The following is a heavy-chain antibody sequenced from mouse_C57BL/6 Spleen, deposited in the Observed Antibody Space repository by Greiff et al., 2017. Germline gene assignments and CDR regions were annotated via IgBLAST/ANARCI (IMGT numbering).Heavy chain of an antibody. J-gene: IGHJ3*01. CDR1: GYTFTSYW. CDR3: ARKGGYYGSSYDWFAY. V-gene: IGHV1-64*01. CDR2: IHPNSGST. D-gene: IGHD1-1*01. Sequence: QVQLQQPGAELVKPGASVKLSCKASGYTFTSYWMHWVKQRPGQGLEWIGMIHPNSGSTNYNEKFKSKATLTVDKSSSKAYMQLSSLTSEDSAVYYCARKGGYYGSSYDWFAYWGQGTLVTVSA.